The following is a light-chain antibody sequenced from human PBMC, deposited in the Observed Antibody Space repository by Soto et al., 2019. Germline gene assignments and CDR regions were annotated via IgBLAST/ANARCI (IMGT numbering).Light chain of an antibody. CDR1: SGDVGGYNY. J-gene: IGLJ1*01. CDR2: EVS. V-gene: IGLV2-14*01. Sequence: QSALTQPASVSGSPGQSITISCTGTSGDVGGYNYVSWYQQHPGKAPKLMIYEVSKRPSGVSNRFSGSKSGNTASLTISGFQAEDEADYYCNSYTSSSTPYVFGTGTKLTVL. CDR3: NSYTSSSTPYV.